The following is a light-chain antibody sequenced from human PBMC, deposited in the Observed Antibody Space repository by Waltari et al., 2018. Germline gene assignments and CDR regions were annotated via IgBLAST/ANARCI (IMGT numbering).Light chain of an antibody. Sequence: DIRMTQSPSSVSASVGDRVTITCRASQDIRTWLAWYQQKPGKAPRLLIYHASGLQSGVPSRFSGSGSGTDFTLTLSSLQPEDFATYSCQQSGTFPPTFGPGTKVEI. CDR3: QQSGTFPPT. CDR1: QDIRTW. CDR2: HAS. V-gene: IGKV1-12*01. J-gene: IGKJ1*01.